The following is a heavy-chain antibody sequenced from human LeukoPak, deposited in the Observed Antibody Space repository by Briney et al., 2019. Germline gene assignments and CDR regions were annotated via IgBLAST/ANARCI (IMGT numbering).Heavy chain of an antibody. J-gene: IGHJ4*02. CDR1: GFTFSSYA. V-gene: IGHV3-23*01. CDR2: ISGSGGST. CDR3: ARVYFDSSGYPTTDYFDY. D-gene: IGHD3-22*01. Sequence: GSLRLSCAASGFTFSSYAMSWVRQAPGKGLEWVSVISGSGGSTYYADSVKGRFTISRDNSKNTLYLQMNSLRAEDTAVYYCARVYFDSSGYPTTDYFDYWGQGTLVTVSS.